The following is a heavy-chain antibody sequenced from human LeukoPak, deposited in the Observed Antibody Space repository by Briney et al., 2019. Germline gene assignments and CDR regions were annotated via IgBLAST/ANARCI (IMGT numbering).Heavy chain of an antibody. D-gene: IGHD6-6*01. V-gene: IGHV3-30*02. J-gene: IGHJ4*02. CDR1: GFTFSSYG. CDR3: ARESFAARWD. Sequence: GGSLRLSCAASGFTFSSYGMHWVRQAPGKGLEWVAFIRYDGSNKYYADSVKGRFTISRDNAKTSLSLQMNSLRAEDTAVYYCARESFAARWDWGQGTLVTVSS. CDR2: IRYDGSNK.